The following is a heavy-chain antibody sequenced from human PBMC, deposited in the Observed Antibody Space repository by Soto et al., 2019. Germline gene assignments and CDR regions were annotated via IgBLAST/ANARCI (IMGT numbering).Heavy chain of an antibody. V-gene: IGHV4-31*03. Sequence: QVQLQESGPGLVKPSQTLSLTCTVSGGSISSGGYYWSWIRQHPGKGLEWIGYIYYSGNTYCNPSLRSRVTISVDTSKNQFSLKLGSVTAADTAVYYCARNPPGMAAFDYWGQGTLVAVSS. J-gene: IGHJ4*02. D-gene: IGHD1-26*01. CDR1: GGSISSGGYY. CDR2: IYYSGNT. CDR3: ARNPPGMAAFDY.